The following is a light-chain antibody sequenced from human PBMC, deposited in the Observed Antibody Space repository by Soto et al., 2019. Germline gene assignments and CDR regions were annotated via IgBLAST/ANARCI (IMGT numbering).Light chain of an antibody. CDR1: QSVSTNF. J-gene: IGKJ5*01. Sequence: EIVLTQSPDTLSLSPGERATVSCRASQSVSTNFLAWYQQKSGQAPRLLIYGASDRATGIPDRFSGSGSGTDFTLTISRLEPEDFAIYYCQQYGSSPITFGQGTRLEIK. V-gene: IGKV3-20*01. CDR3: QQYGSSPIT. CDR2: GAS.